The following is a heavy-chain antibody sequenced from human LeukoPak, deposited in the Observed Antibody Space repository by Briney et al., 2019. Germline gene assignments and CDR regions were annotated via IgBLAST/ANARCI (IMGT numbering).Heavy chain of an antibody. CDR1: GGSISGYY. D-gene: IGHD4-11*01. CDR2: IYYSGST. Sequence: PSGTLSLTCTVSGGSISGYYWTWIRQPPGKGLEWLGDIYYSGSTNYNPSLKNRITMSVDTPKNRFSLKLSSVTAADTAVYYCARVGRAYSTRYFDYWGQGTPVTVSA. CDR3: ARVGRAYSTRYFDY. J-gene: IGHJ4*02. V-gene: IGHV4-59*01.